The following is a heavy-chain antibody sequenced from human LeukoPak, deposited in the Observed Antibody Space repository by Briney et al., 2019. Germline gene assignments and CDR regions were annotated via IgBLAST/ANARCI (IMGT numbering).Heavy chain of an antibody. CDR1: GFTFSSYA. Sequence: GGSLRLSCAASGFTFSSYAMSWVRQAPGKGLEWVSAISGSGGSTYYADSVKGRFTISRDNSKNTLYLQMNSLRAEDTAVYYCARDRLQHCSGGSCYFGRPSDDAFDIWGQGTMVTVSS. V-gene: IGHV3-23*01. CDR2: ISGSGGST. J-gene: IGHJ3*02. CDR3: ARDRLQHCSGGSCYFGRPSDDAFDI. D-gene: IGHD2-15*01.